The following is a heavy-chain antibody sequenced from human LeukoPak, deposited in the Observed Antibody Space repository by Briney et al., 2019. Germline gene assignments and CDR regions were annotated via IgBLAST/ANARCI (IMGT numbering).Heavy chain of an antibody. D-gene: IGHD2-2*01. Sequence: QAGGSLRLSCAASGFTFSSYAMSWVRQAPGEGLEWVSAISGSGGSTYYADSVKGRFTISRDNSKNTLYLQMNSLRAEDTAVYYCAKVYSSTSSSDAFDIWGQGTMVTVSS. J-gene: IGHJ3*02. CDR2: ISGSGGST. CDR1: GFTFSSYA. CDR3: AKVYSSTSSSDAFDI. V-gene: IGHV3-23*01.